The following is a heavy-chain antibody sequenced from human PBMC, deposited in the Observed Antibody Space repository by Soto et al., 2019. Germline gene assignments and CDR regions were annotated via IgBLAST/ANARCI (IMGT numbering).Heavy chain of an antibody. D-gene: IGHD6-6*01. V-gene: IGHV4-31*03. Sequence: SETLSLTCTVSGGSISSGGYYWSWIRQHPGKGLEWIGYIYYSGSTYYNPSLKSRVTISVDTSKNQFSLKLSSVTAADTAVYYCARDQRVAARPYYYYGMDVWGQGTMVTVSS. CDR2: IYYSGST. J-gene: IGHJ6*02. CDR3: ARDQRVAARPYYYYGMDV. CDR1: GGSISSGGYY.